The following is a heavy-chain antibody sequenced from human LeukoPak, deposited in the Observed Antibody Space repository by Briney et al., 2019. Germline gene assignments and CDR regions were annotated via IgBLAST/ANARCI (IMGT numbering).Heavy chain of an antibody. CDR2: IYSGGST. Sequence: GGSLRLSCAASGFTVSSNYMSWVRQAPGKGLEWVSVIYSGGSTYYADSVRGRFTISRDNSKNTLYLQMNSLRAEDTALYYCATSSGWYPKYFDYWGQGTLVAVSS. V-gene: IGHV3-53*01. J-gene: IGHJ4*02. CDR1: GFTVSSNY. D-gene: IGHD6-19*01. CDR3: ATSSGWYPKYFDY.